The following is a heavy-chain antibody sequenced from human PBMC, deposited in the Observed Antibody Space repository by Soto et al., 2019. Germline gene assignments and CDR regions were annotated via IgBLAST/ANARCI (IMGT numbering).Heavy chain of an antibody. V-gene: IGHV4-59*12. CDR2: IYYSGST. D-gene: IGHD2-8*02. CDR3: ARDKITGLFDY. Sequence: SETLSLTCAASGVSISSYYWSWIRQPPGKGLEWIGYIYYSGSTNYNPSLKSRVTISVDTSKNQFSLKLTSVTAADTAVYYCARDKITGLFDYWGQGTLVTVSS. J-gene: IGHJ4*02. CDR1: GVSISSYY.